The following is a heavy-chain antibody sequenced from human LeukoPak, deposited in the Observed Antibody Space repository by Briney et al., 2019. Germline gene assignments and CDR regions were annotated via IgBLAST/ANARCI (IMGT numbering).Heavy chain of an antibody. CDR3: ARDPEQYHFDY. CDR1: GFTFSTYW. J-gene: IGHJ4*02. V-gene: IGHV3-30-3*01. Sequence: GGSLRLSCAASGFTFSTYWMTWVRQAPGKGLEWVAVISYDGSNKYYADSVKGRFTISRDNSKNTLYLQMNSLRAEDTAVYYCARDPEQYHFDYWGQGTLVTVSS. D-gene: IGHD2-2*01. CDR2: ISYDGSNK.